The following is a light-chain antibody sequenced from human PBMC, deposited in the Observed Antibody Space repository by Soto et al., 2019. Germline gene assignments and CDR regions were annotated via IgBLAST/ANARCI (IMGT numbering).Light chain of an antibody. CDR1: QSVSSN. J-gene: IGKJ4*01. Sequence: EIVLTQSPGTLSLSPGERATLSCRASQSVSSNLAWYQQKPGQAPRLLIHSASNRATGIPARFSGSGSGTDFTLTISSLEPEDFAVYHCQQRSNWPLTFGGGTKVDIK. CDR3: QQRSNWPLT. V-gene: IGKV3-11*01. CDR2: SAS.